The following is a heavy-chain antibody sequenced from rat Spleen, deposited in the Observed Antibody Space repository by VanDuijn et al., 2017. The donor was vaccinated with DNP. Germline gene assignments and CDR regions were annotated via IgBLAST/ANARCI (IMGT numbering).Heavy chain of an antibody. Sequence: EVQLVESGGGLVQPGRSLKLSCAASKFTFSNYDMAWVRQAPTKGLEWVAAVSPSGGNTYYRDSVRGRFSISRDNARSTLYLQMNSLTSEDTATYYCTRDPNYGGYSERFDYWGQGVLVTVSS. CDR3: TRDPNYGGYSERFDY. J-gene: IGHJ2*01. CDR1: KFTFSNYD. CDR2: VSPSGGNT. V-gene: IGHV5-25*01. D-gene: IGHD1-11*01.